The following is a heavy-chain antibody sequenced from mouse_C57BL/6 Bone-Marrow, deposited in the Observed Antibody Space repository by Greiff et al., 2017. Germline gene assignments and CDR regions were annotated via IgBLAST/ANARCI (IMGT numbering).Heavy chain of an antibody. CDR2: INPYNGGT. CDR3: ASGDHVLFDY. J-gene: IGHJ2*01. CDR1: GYTFTDYY. Sequence: EVQLQQSGPVLVKPGASVKMSCKASGYTFTDYYMNWVKQSHGKSLEWIGVINPYNGGTSYNQKFKGKATLTVDKSSSTAYMELNSLTSEDSAVYYCASGDHVLFDYWGQGTTLTVSS. V-gene: IGHV1-19*01.